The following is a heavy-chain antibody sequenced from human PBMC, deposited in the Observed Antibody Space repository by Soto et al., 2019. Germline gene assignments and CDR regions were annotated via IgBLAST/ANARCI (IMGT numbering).Heavy chain of an antibody. CDR2: ISASGGST. J-gene: IGHJ4*02. CDR1: GFTFSSYA. D-gene: IGHD3-22*01. V-gene: IGHV3-23*01. Sequence: EVQLLESGGGLVQPGGSLRLSCAASGFTFSSYAMSWVRQAPGEGLEWVSGISASGGSTSYADSVKGRFTISRDNSKNTLYLQMRSLRGEDTAVYYCATSYSRSDLYYFDYWGQGALVTVSS. CDR3: ATSYSRSDLYYFDY.